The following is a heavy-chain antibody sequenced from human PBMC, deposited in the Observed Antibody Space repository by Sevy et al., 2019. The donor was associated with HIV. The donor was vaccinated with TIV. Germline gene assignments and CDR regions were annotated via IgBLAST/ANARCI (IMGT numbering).Heavy chain of an antibody. CDR3: ARYAAVAGGFDYYYGMDV. J-gene: IGHJ6*02. D-gene: IGHD6-19*01. CDR1: GFTFSDYY. CDR2: ISSSGSTI. Sequence: GGSLRLSCAASGFTFSDYYMSWIRQAPGKGLEWVSYISSSGSTIYYADSVKGRFTISRDNAKNSLCLQMNSLRAEDTAVYYCARYAAVAGGFDYYYGMDVWGQGTTVTVSS. V-gene: IGHV3-11*01.